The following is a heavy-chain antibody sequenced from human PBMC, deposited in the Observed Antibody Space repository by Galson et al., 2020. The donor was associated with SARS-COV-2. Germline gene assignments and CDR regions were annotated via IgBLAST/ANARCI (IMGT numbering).Heavy chain of an antibody. J-gene: IGHJ5*02. V-gene: IGHV1-2*02. CDR1: GYTFTGYY. CDR2: INPNSGGT. CDR3: ARDLGYTAMVTLNWFDP. D-gene: IGHD5-18*01. Sequence: ASVKVSCKASGYTFTGYYMHWVRQAPGQGLEWMGWINPNSGGTNYAQKFQGRVTMTRDTSISTAYMELSRLRSDDTAVYYCARDLGYTAMVTLNWFDPWGQGTLVTVSS.